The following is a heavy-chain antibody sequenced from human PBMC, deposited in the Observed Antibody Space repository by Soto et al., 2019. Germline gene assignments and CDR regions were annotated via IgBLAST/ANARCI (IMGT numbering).Heavy chain of an antibody. CDR3: AIASVITHEARA. D-gene: IGHD4-17*01. CDR2: IYYSGKT. Sequence: QVHLQESGPGLVKPSATLSLTCSVSGGSISSDAYLWSWVRQHPGKGLEWIGYIYYSGKTYFNPSLRSRLAISMNTSKQHFSLKLPSITAADTAGYYCAIASVITHEARAWCPGKLVTVSS. V-gene: IGHV4-31*03. CDR1: GGSISSDAYL. J-gene: IGHJ3*01.